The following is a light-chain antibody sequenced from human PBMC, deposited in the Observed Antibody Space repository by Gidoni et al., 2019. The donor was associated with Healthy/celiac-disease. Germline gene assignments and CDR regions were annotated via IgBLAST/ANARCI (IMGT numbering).Light chain of an antibody. CDR2: DAS. V-gene: IGKV1-33*01. Sequence: DIQMTKSPSSLSASVGDRVTTTCQASQDISNYLNWYPQKPGKAPNLLIYDASNLETGVPSRFSGGGSATDFTFTISSLLPDDIATYYCQQYDNRLRWTFGRGTKVEIK. CDR3: QQYDNRLRWT. J-gene: IGKJ4*01. CDR1: QDISNY.